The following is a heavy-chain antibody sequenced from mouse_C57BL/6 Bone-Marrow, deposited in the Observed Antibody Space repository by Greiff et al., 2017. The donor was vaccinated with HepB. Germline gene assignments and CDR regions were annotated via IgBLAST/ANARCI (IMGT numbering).Heavy chain of an antibody. CDR3: SCGCYYGSTYWYFDV. V-gene: IGHV1-47*01. Sequence: QVQLQQSGAELVKPGASVKMSCKASGYTFTTYPIEWVKQNHGKSLEWIGNFHPYNDDTKYNEKFKGKATLTVEKSSSTVYLELNRLTSEDTAVYFCSCGCYYGSTYWYFDVWGPGTTVTVSS. J-gene: IGHJ1*01. CDR2: FHPYNDDT. CDR1: GYTFTTYP. D-gene: IGHD1-1*01.